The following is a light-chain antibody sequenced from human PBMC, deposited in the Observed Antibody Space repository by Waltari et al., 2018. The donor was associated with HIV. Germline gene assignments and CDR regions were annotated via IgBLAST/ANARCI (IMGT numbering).Light chain of an antibody. CDR3: SSYRSSSTPLWV. CDR2: EVS. CDR1: SSDVGSYNY. V-gene: IGLV2-14*01. Sequence: QSALTQPASVSGSPGQSITISCTGTSSDVGSYNYVSWYQQHPDKAPKLMIYEVSNRPSGVSNRFSGSKSDNTASLTISGLQAEDEADYHCSSYRSSSTPLWVFGGGTKLTVL. J-gene: IGLJ3*02.